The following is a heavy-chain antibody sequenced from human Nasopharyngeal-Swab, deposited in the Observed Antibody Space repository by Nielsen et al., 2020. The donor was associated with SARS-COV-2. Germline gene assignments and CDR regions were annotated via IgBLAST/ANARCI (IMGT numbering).Heavy chain of an antibody. J-gene: IGHJ5*02. CDR2: FDPEDGET. CDR1: GYTLTELS. Sequence: ASVKVSCKVSGYTLTELSMHWVRQDPGKGLEWMGGFDPEDGETIYAQKLQGRVTMTEDTSTDTAYMELSSLISEDTAVYYCATGFAFRPNWFDPWGQGTLVTVSS. V-gene: IGHV1-24*01. CDR3: ATGFAFRPNWFDP. D-gene: IGHD2-21*01.